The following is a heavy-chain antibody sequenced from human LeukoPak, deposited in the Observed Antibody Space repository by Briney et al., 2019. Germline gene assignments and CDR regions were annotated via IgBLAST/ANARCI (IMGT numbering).Heavy chain of an antibody. CDR1: GFSFDDYA. CDR3: ARVRDYYDSSGLQYYFDS. CDR2: INWNGASI. V-gene: IGHV3-20*01. Sequence: GGSLRLSCAASGFSFDDYAMSWVRQAPGKGLEWVSGINWNGASIGYADSVKGRFTISRDNARSSLYLQMNSLRAEDTALYHCARVRDYYDSSGLQYYFDSWGQGTLVTVSS. D-gene: IGHD3-22*01. J-gene: IGHJ4*02.